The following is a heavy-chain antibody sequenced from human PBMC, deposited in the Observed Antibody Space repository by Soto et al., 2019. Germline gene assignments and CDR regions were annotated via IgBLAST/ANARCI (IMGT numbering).Heavy chain of an antibody. V-gene: IGHV4-39*01. J-gene: IGHJ6*03. CDR1: GGSISSSSYY. Sequence: PSETLSLTCTVSGGSISSSSYYWGWIRQPPGKGLEWIGSIYYSGSTYYNPSLKSRVTISVDASKNQFSLKLSSVTAADTAVYYCAVPCPGCDYYYYMAVWGKGTTVTVSS. CDR2: IYYSGST. CDR3: AVPCPGCDYYYYMAV. D-gene: IGHD2-15*01.